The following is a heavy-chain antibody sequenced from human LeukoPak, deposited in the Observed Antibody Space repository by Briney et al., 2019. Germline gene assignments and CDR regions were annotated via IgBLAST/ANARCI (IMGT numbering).Heavy chain of an antibody. Sequence: GWALRLSCAASGFTFSGSAMHWVGQASGKGVEWVGRIRSKANSYATAYAASVKGRVTISRDDSKNTAYLQMNSMKTEDTAVYYCRGVLKWYYYYMDVWGKGTTVTISS. D-gene: IGHD1-26*01. J-gene: IGHJ6*03. V-gene: IGHV3-73*01. CDR3: RGVLKWYYYYMDV. CDR1: GFTFSGSA. CDR2: IRSKANSYAT.